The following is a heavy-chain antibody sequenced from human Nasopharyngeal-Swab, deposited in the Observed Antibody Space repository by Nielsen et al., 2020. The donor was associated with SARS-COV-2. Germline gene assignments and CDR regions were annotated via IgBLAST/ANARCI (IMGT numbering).Heavy chain of an antibody. Sequence: WIRQPPGKDLEWIGYIYYSGSTYYNPSLKSRVTISVDTSKNQFSLKLSSVTAADTAVYYCAREGYCSGGSCYSGRPYYYYYMDVWGKGTTVTVSS. CDR2: IYYSGST. CDR3: AREGYCSGGSCYSGRPYYYYYMDV. J-gene: IGHJ6*03. D-gene: IGHD2-15*01. V-gene: IGHV4-31*02.